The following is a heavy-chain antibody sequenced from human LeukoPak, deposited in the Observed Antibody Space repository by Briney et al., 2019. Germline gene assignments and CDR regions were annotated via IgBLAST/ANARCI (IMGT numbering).Heavy chain of an antibody. CDR3: TRGSSVYFDF. Sequence: PGGSLRLSCAASGFTFSSYWMHWVRQAPGKGLVWVSRLNSDGSSTSYADSVKGRFTISRDNAKNTLYLQMNSLRAEDTAVYYCTRGSSVYFDFWGQGDLVIVSS. D-gene: IGHD3-10*01. J-gene: IGHJ4*02. CDR2: LNSDGSST. V-gene: IGHV3-74*01. CDR1: GFTFSSYW.